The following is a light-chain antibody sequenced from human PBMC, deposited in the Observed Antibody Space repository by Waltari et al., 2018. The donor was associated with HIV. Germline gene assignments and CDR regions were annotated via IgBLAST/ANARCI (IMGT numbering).Light chain of an antibody. CDR1: HGIGSY. J-gene: IGKJ2*01. Sequence: QLTQSPSFLSASVGDRVTITCRASHGIGSYLALYQQKPGKAPKLLIYAASTLQSGIPSRFSGSGSGTEFTLTISSLQPEDFATYYCQQLKSYPRYTFGQGTKLEIK. V-gene: IGKV1-9*01. CDR3: QQLKSYPRYT. CDR2: AAS.